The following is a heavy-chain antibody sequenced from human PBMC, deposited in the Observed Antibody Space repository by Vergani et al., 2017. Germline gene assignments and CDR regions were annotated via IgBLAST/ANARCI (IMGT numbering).Heavy chain of an antibody. CDR1: GASINNDFYY. V-gene: IGHV4-61*02. CDR2: IYVSGIT. Sequence: QVQLQESGPGLVQPSQTLSLTCTVSGASINNDFYYWHWIRQPAGKGLEWIGRIYVSGITDYNSSLQSRVSMSVDTSKNQFSLTMTSVTAADTAVYYCARDRDSSSSYYYYGMDVWGQGTTVTVSS. J-gene: IGHJ6*02. D-gene: IGHD6-13*01. CDR3: ARDRDSSSSYYYYGMDV.